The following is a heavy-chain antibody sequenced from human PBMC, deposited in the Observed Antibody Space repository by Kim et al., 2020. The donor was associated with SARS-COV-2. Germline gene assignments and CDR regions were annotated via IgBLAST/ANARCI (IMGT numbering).Heavy chain of an antibody. V-gene: IGHV1-8*01. J-gene: IGHJ6*02. D-gene: IGHD3-22*01. CDR2: MNPNSGNT. CDR1: GYTFTSYD. CDR3: AIGHRRRIVVLITPYYYYGMDV. Sequence: ASVKVSCKASGYTFTSYDINWVRQATGQGLEWMGWMNPNSGNTGYAQKFQGRVTMTRNTSISTAYMELSSLRSEDTAVYYCAIGHRRRIVVLITPYYYYGMDVWGQGTTVTVSS.